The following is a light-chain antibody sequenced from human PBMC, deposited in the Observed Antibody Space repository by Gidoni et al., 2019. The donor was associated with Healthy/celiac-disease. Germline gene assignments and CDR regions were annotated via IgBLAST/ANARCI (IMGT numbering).Light chain of an antibody. V-gene: IGLV2-14*01. CDR3: SSYTSSPV. CDR2: DVS. CDR1: SSDVGGSNY. J-gene: IGLJ3*02. Sequence: QSALTQTASVSGSPGQSITISCTGTSSDVGGSNYVSWYQQHPGKAPKLIIYDVSNRPSGVSNRFSGSKSGNTASLTISGLQAEDEADYYCSSYTSSPVFGGGTKLTVL.